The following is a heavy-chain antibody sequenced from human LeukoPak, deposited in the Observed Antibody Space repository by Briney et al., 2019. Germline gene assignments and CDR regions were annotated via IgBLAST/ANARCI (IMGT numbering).Heavy chain of an antibody. V-gene: IGHV1-18*01. CDR3: ARGGSRSRRGDDAFDI. J-gene: IGHJ3*02. CDR1: GYTFTNYV. CDR2: ISAYNGNT. Sequence: ASVKVSCKASGYTFTNYVMNWVRQAPGQGLEWMGWISAYNGNTELAQKFQGRVTLATDASTSTAYVELRSLASDDTAVYFCARGGSRSRRGDDAFDIWGQGTMVTVSS. D-gene: IGHD3-10*01.